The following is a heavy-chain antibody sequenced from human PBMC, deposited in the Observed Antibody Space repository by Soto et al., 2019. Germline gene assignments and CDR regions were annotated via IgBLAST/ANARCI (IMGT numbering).Heavy chain of an antibody. CDR3: ARVPGVVVSADDAFDI. V-gene: IGHV4-4*02. CDR1: GGSVSSSNW. CDR2: IYHSGSA. J-gene: IGHJ3*02. Sequence: QVQLQESGPGLVKPSGTLSLTCAVSGGSVSSSNWWSWVRQSPGKGLEWMGDIYHSGSAHYNPSLKPRATICVAKSKNQFSLRLPSVTAADTAVYYCARVPGVVVSADDAFDIWGPGTRVIVSS. D-gene: IGHD2-21*02.